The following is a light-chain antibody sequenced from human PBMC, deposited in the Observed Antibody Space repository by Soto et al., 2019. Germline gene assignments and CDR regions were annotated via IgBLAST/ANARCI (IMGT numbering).Light chain of an antibody. CDR3: QQSYTPPWT. Sequence: DIKMIQSPSSLSASVGDRVTITCRASQSISIYLNWYQQEPGKAPKLLIYAASSLQSGVPSRFRGSVSGTDFTLTISSLQPEDFTTYYCQQSYTPPWTFGQGTKVDIK. CDR1: QSISIY. CDR2: AAS. J-gene: IGKJ1*01. V-gene: IGKV1-39*01.